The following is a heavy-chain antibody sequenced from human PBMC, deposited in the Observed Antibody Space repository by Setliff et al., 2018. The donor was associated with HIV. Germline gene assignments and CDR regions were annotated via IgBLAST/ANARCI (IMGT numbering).Heavy chain of an antibody. Sequence: GGSLRLSCAASGFTFSSYWMHWVRQVPGKGLVWVSRINRDGSSTTYADSVKGRFNISRDNSKNTVYLQMNSLRSEDTAVYYCAREGTTIFGVVIMGGFDYWGQGTLVTVSS. V-gene: IGHV3-74*03. J-gene: IGHJ4*02. CDR3: AREGTTIFGVVIMGGFDY. CDR1: GFTFSSYW. D-gene: IGHD3-3*01. CDR2: INRDGSST.